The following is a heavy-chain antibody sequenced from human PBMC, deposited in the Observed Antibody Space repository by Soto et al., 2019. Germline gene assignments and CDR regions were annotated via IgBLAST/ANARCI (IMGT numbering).Heavy chain of an antibody. CDR1: GFTFTSSA. Sequence: QMQLVQSGPEVKKPGTSVKVSCKASGFTFTSSAVQWVRQARGQRLEWIGWIVVGSGNTNYAQKFQERVTITRDMSXXTXYXXLSSLRSEDTAVYYCAAPITMGRGVQYYSYYGMDVWGQGTTVTVSS. D-gene: IGHD3-10*01. V-gene: IGHV1-58*01. CDR2: IVVGSGNT. J-gene: IGHJ6*02. CDR3: AAPITMGRGVQYYSYYGMDV.